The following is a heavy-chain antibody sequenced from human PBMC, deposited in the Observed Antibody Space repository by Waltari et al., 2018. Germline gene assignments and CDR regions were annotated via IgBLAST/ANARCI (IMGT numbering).Heavy chain of an antibody. Sequence: QVQLVQSGAEVKKPGSSVKVSCKASGGTFSSYAISWVRQAPGQGLEWMGRITPIFGTANYAQKFQGRVTITADKSTSTAYMELSSLRSEDTAVYYCARDPIAAAGTGGNWFDPWGQGTLVTVSS. CDR2: ITPIFGTA. D-gene: IGHD6-13*01. V-gene: IGHV1-69*08. CDR3: ARDPIAAAGTGGNWFDP. J-gene: IGHJ5*02. CDR1: GGTFSSYA.